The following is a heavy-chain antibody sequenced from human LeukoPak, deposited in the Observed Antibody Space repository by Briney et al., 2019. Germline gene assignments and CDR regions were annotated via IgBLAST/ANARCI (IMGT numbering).Heavy chain of an antibody. CDR3: ARSGGSGYSYASADS. D-gene: IGHD3-22*01. Sequence: SETLSLTCTVSGGSISSYYWSWIRQPPGKGLEWIGYIYYSGSTNYNPSLKSRVTISIDTSKNQFSLRLSSVTAADTAVYYCARSGGSGYSYASADSWGQGTLVTVSS. CDR2: IYYSGST. J-gene: IGHJ4*02. CDR1: GGSISSYY. V-gene: IGHV4-59*01.